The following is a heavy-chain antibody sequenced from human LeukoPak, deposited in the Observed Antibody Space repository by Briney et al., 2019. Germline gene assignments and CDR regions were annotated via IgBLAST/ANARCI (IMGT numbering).Heavy chain of an antibody. CDR2: IYYSGST. CDR1: GGSISSGSYY. J-gene: IGHJ4*02. CDR3: ARGDSSGHPAFDY. V-gene: IGHV4-39*07. Sequence: SETLSLTCTVSGGSISSGSYYWGWIRQPPGKGLEWIGSIYYSGSTYYNPSLKSRVTISVDTSKNQFSLKLSSVTAADTAVYYCARGDSSGHPAFDYWGQGTLVTVSS. D-gene: IGHD3-22*01.